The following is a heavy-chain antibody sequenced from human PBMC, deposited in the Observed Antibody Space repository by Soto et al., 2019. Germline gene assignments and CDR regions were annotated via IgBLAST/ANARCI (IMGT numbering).Heavy chain of an antibody. CDR2: VSSDGNNK. CDR3: AKDRVIQLLPIWPDP. Sequence: LSLTCAVYGGSFSGYYWSWIRQPPGKGLEWVAFVSSDGNNKYYADSVKGRFTISRDNSKSTMFLQVDSLRVDDTAIYYCAKDRVIQLLPIWPDPWGQGTLVTVSS. J-gene: IGHJ5*02. CDR1: GGSFSGYY. D-gene: IGHD2-2*01. V-gene: IGHV3-30*18.